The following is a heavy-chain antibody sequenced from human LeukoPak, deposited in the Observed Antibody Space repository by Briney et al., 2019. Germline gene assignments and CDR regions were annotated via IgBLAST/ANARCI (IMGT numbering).Heavy chain of an antibody. D-gene: IGHD2-2*01. Sequence: GGSLRLSCAASGFTFSSYAMSWVRQAPGKGLEWVSAISGSGGSTYYADSVKGRFTISRDNSKNTLYLQMNSLRAEDTAVYYCAKAAKRANGYCSSTSCYSLVPFDYWGQGTLVTVSS. CDR1: GFTFSSYA. V-gene: IGHV3-23*01. CDR3: AKAAKRANGYCSSTSCYSLVPFDY. J-gene: IGHJ4*02. CDR2: ISGSGGST.